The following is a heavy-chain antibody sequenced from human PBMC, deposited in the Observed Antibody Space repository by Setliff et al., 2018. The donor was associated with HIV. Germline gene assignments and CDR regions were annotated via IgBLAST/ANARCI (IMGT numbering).Heavy chain of an antibody. CDR3: ARATWLVHPFPLYYFDY. J-gene: IGHJ4*02. CDR1: GPSINIHY. Sequence: ETLSLTCTVSGPSINIHYWSWIRQSPGKAFEWIGYIYSTGSTNYNPSLQSRVTISMVASRNQFSLKLISVTAADTAVYYCARATWLVHPFPLYYFDYWGQGTLVTVSS. D-gene: IGHD6-19*01. CDR2: IYSTGST. V-gene: IGHV4-59*11.